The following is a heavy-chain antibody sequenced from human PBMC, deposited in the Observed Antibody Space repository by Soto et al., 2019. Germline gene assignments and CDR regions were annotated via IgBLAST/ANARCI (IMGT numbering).Heavy chain of an antibody. CDR1: SGSITSSQW. Sequence: PSETLSLTCAVSSGSITSSQWWSWVRQSPGKGLEWLGEVYHSGDTKYNPSLKSRVTISVDKSKNQFSLKLSSVTAADTAVYYCARLNTYYDILTGYSDNWFDPWGQGTLVTVSS. V-gene: IGHV4-4*02. J-gene: IGHJ5*02. CDR2: VYHSGDT. D-gene: IGHD3-9*01. CDR3: ARLNTYYDILTGYSDNWFDP.